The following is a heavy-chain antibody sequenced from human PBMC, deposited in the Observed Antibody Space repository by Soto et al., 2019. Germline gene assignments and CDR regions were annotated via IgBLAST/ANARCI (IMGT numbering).Heavy chain of an antibody. CDR2: IRQDGSER. J-gene: IGHJ5*02. CDR3: ARGLRICTSTACYGYWFDP. CDR1: GFTFDNYW. V-gene: IGHV3-7*01. Sequence: EVQLVESGGGLVQPGGSLRLSCAASGFTFDNYWMSWVRQAPGKGPEWVANIRQDGSERHYVDSVKGRFTISRDNAKNSLHLQMSSLRADDTAVYYGARGLRICTSTACYGYWFDPWGQGTLVTVSS. D-gene: IGHD2-2*01.